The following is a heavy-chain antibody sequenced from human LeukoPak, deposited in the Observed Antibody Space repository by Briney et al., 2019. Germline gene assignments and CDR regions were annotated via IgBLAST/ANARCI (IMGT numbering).Heavy chain of an antibody. J-gene: IGHJ4*02. Sequence: GGSLRLSCAASGFTFSSYAMSWVRQAPRKGLEWVSAISGSGGSTYYADSVKGRFTISRDNSKNTLYLKMNSLRSEDTAVYYCAKDPITMIVVVTDRNYWGQGTLVIVSS. CDR2: ISGSGGST. CDR1: GFTFSSYA. D-gene: IGHD3-22*01. V-gene: IGHV3-23*01. CDR3: AKDPITMIVVVTDRNY.